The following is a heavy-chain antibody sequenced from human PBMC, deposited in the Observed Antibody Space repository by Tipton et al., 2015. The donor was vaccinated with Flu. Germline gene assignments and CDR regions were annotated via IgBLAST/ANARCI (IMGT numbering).Heavy chain of an antibody. V-gene: IGHV4-31*03. CDR2: IYYSGST. CDR1: GGSISSSSYY. Sequence: TLSLTCTVSGGSISSSSYYWGWIRQHPGKGLEWIGYIYYSGSTYYNPSLKSRVTISVDTSKNQFSLKLTSVTAADTAVYYCACAGHGYYDSSGSDYWGQGTLVTVSS. J-gene: IGHJ4*02. CDR3: ACAGHGYYDSSGSDY. D-gene: IGHD3-22*01.